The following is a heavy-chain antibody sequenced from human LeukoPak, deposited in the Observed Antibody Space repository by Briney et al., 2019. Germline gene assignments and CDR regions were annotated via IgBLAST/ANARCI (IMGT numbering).Heavy chain of an antibody. J-gene: IGHJ5*02. CDR3: ARRVVAATHGVNWFDP. Sequence: SVKVSCKASGYTFTGYYMHWVRQAPGQGLEWMGGIIPIFGTANYAQKFQGRVTITADESTSTAYMELSSLRSEDTAVYYCARRVVAATHGVNWFDPWGQGTLVTVSS. CDR2: IIPIFGTA. D-gene: IGHD2-15*01. CDR1: GYTFTGYY. V-gene: IGHV1-69*13.